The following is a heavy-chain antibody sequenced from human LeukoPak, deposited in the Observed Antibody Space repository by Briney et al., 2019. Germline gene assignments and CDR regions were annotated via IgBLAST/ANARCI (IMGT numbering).Heavy chain of an antibody. CDR1: GFTFSSYE. CDR2: ISSSGSTI. D-gene: IGHD6-13*01. J-gene: IGHJ1*01. V-gene: IGHV3-48*03. CDR3: ARPSRPYRSSEDFQH. Sequence: PGGCLRLSCAASGFTFSSYEMNWVRQVPGKGLEWISYISSSGSTIYFADSVKGRFTISRDNAKNSLYLQMNSLRAEDTAVYYCARPSRPYRSSEDFQHWGQGTLVTAS.